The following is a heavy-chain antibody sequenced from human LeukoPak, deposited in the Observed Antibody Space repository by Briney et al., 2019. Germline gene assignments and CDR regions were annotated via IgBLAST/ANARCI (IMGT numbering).Heavy chain of an antibody. CDR2: IYYSGST. Sequence: NPSETLSLTGTASGAPISSYNWSWFRQPPGKGLEWMGYIYYSGSTNYNPSLKSRVTTTVDSSKNQFSLKLSPVTAADTAVYYCARHTLVGARNAFDIWGQGTMVTVSS. CDR3: ARHTLVGARNAFDI. V-gene: IGHV4-59*08. CDR1: GAPISSYN. J-gene: IGHJ3*02. D-gene: IGHD1-26*01.